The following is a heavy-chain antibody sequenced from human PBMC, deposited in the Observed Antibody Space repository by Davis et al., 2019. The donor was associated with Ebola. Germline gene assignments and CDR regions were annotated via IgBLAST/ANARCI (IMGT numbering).Heavy chain of an antibody. CDR3: ARVSGYGLIGY. J-gene: IGHJ4*02. CDR2: INHSGST. Sequence: MPSETLSLTCNVSGGSISIGGYYWSWIRQPPGKGLEWIGEINHSGSTNYNPSLKSRVTISVDTSKNQFSLKLSSVTAADTAVYYCARVSGYGLIGYWGQGTLVTVSS. D-gene: IGHD6-25*01. V-gene: IGHV4-34*01. CDR1: GGSISIGGYY.